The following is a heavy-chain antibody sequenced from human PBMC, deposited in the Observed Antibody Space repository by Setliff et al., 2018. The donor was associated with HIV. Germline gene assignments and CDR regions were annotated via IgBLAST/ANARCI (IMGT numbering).Heavy chain of an antibody. CDR2: IFYSGST. CDR1: GDSISSSSYY. V-gene: IGHV4-39*01. Sequence: KPSETLSLTCTVSGDSISSSSYYWGWIRQPPGKGLEWIGSIFYSGSTYYNPSLKSRLIMSVDTSKNQFSLKLSSVTAADTAVYYCARITYSISKGWGESIGIYITYFYAYYMDVWGKGTTVTVSS. J-gene: IGHJ6*03. CDR3: ARITYSISKGWGESIGIYITYFYAYYMDV. D-gene: IGHD6-6*01.